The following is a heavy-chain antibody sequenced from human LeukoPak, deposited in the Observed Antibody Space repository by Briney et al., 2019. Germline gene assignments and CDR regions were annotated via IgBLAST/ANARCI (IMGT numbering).Heavy chain of an antibody. CDR1: GGSFSGYY. D-gene: IGHD1-26*01. J-gene: IGHJ4*02. Sequence: SETLSLTCAVYGGSFSGYYWSWIRQPPGKGLEWIGEINHSGSTNYNPSLKSRVTISVDTSKNQFSLKLSSVTAADTAVYYCARVLNGYVGGGLDYWGQGTLVTVSS. CDR3: ARVLNGYVGGGLDY. V-gene: IGHV4-34*01. CDR2: INHSGST.